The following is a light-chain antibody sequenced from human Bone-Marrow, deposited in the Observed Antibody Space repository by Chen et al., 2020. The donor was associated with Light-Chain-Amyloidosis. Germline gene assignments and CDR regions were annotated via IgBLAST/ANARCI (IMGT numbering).Light chain of an antibody. CDR1: NIGSTS. Sequence: SYVLTQPSSVSVAPGPTATIACGGNNIGSTSVHWYQQTPGQAPLLVVYDDSDRPSGIPERLSGSNAGNTATLTISRVEAGEEADYYCQVWDRSSDRPVFGGGTKLTVL. V-gene: IGLV3-21*02. J-gene: IGLJ3*02. CDR2: DDS. CDR3: QVWDRSSDRPV.